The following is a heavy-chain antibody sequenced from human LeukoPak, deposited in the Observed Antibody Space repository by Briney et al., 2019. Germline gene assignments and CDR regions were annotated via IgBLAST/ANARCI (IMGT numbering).Heavy chain of an antibody. Sequence: ASVKVSCKVSGYTLTELSMHWVRQAPGKGLEWMGGFDPEDGETIYAQKFQGRVTMTEDTSTGTAYMELSSLRSEDTAVYYCATDRLAVAGRPSYFDYWGQGTLVTVSS. CDR3: ATDRLAVAGRPSYFDY. V-gene: IGHV1-24*01. D-gene: IGHD6-19*01. J-gene: IGHJ4*02. CDR1: GYTLTELS. CDR2: FDPEDGET.